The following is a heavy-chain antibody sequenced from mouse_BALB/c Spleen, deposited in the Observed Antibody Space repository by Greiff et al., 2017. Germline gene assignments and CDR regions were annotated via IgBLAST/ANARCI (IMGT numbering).Heavy chain of an antibody. CDR1: GFAFSSYD. V-gene: IGHV5-12-1*01. J-gene: IGHJ4*01. CDR2: ISSGGGST. CDR3: ARQQVYYAMDY. Sequence: EVNLVESGGGLVKPGGSLKLSCAASGFAFSSYDMSWVRQTPEKRLEWVAYISSGGGSTYYPDTVKGRFTISRDNAKNTLYLQMSSLKSEDTAMYYCARQQVYYAMDYWGQGTSVTVSS.